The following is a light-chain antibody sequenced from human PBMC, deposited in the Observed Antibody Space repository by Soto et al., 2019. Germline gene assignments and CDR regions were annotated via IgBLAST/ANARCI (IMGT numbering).Light chain of an antibody. Sequence: DIQMTQSPSTLSASVGDRVTITCRASQSIDSWLAWYQQKPGKAPKLLIYKTSSLESGVPSRFSGSRSGTEFSLTISSLQPDDFATYYCQQYKSFSLTFGGGTRVEVK. CDR1: QSIDSW. J-gene: IGKJ4*01. CDR2: KTS. CDR3: QQYKSFSLT. V-gene: IGKV1-5*03.